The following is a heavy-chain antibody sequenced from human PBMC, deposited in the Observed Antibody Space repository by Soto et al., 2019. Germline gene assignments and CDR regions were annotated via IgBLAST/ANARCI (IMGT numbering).Heavy chain of an antibody. Sequence: GSLRLSCEAFXFTCSSYAMSCVRQAPGKGLEWVSGLSASGGRAYYADSAKGRFTISRDDSKNTLYLQLISLRAEDTAVYYCAKNVPGSSYTSTFDYWGPGTLVTVSS. CDR2: LSASGGRA. CDR1: XFTCSSYA. D-gene: IGHD2-2*02. J-gene: IGHJ4*02. V-gene: IGHV3-23*01. CDR3: AKNVPGSSYTSTFDY.